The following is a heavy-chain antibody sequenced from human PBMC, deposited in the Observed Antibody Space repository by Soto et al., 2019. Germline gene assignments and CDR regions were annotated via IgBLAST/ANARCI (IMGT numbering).Heavy chain of an antibody. V-gene: IGHV4-39*01. CDR3: ATLTYCGGDCYENYFDY. J-gene: IGHJ4*02. D-gene: IGHD2-21*02. CDR2: IYYSGSA. Sequence: SETLSLTCTVSGGSISSSSYYWGWIRQPPGKGQEWIGSIYYSGSAYYNPSLKSRVTISVDTSKNQFSLKLSTVTAADTAVYYCATLTYCGGDCYENYFDYWGQGTLVTVSS. CDR1: GGSISSSSYY.